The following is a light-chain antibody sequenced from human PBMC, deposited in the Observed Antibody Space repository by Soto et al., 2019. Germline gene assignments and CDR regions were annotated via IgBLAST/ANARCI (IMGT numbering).Light chain of an antibody. V-gene: IGKV3-11*01. CDR3: QQRSNWPPLIS. CDR2: GAS. CDR1: QSISIG. J-gene: IGKJ5*01. Sequence: EIVLTQSPGTLSLSPGERATLSCRASQSISIGLAWYRQKPGQAPRLLIYGASTRASGTPARFSGSGSGTDFTLTISSLEPEDFAVYYCQQRSNWPPLISFGQGTRLEIK.